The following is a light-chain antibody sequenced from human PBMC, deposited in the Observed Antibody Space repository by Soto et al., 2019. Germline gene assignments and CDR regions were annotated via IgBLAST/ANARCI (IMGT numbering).Light chain of an antibody. V-gene: IGKV3-20*01. Sequence: EIVLTQSPGTLSLSPGERATLSCGASQSVNSSYLAWYQQKPGQAPRLLICGASSRATGIPDRFSGSGSGTDFTLTISRLEPEDFAVYYCQQYGSSLLFTFGPGTKVDIK. J-gene: IGKJ3*01. CDR2: GAS. CDR3: QQYGSSLLFT. CDR1: QSVNSSY.